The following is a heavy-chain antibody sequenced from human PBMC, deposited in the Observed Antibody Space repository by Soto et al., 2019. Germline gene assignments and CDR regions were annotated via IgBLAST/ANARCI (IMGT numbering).Heavy chain of an antibody. CDR3: ARASYYYDSSGYYPDAFDI. CDR2: IYYSGST. CDR1: GGSISSYY. Sequence: KSSETLSLTCTVSGGSISSYYWSWIRQPPGKGLEWIGYIYYSGSTNYNPSLKSRVTISVDTSKNQFSLKLSSVTAADTAVYYCARASYYYDSSGYYPDAFDIWGQGTMVTVSS. V-gene: IGHV4-59*01. D-gene: IGHD3-22*01. J-gene: IGHJ3*02.